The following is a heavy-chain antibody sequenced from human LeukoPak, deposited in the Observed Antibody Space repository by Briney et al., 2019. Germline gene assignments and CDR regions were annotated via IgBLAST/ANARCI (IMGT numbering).Heavy chain of an antibody. J-gene: IGHJ4*02. Sequence: ASVNVSCKASGYTFTSYYMHWVRQAPGQGLEWMGIINPSGGSTSYAQKFQGRVTMTRDTSTSTVYMELSSLRSEDTAVYYCARSPSGGYTTKYPLYFDYWGQGTLVTVSS. CDR1: GYTFTSYY. V-gene: IGHV1-46*01. D-gene: IGHD5-12*01. CDR3: ARSPSGGYTTKYPLYFDY. CDR2: INPSGGST.